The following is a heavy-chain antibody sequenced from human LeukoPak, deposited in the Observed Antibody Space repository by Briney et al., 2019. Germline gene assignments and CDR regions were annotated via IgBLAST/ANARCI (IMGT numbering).Heavy chain of an antibody. V-gene: IGHV4-59*10. Sequence: GRIYTSGSTHYNPSLQSRVTMSVDTSKNQFSLKLSSVTAADMAVYYCASYDFWSGYYVYWGQGTLVTVSS. CDR3: ASYDFWSGYYVY. D-gene: IGHD3-3*01. CDR2: IYTSGST. J-gene: IGHJ4*02.